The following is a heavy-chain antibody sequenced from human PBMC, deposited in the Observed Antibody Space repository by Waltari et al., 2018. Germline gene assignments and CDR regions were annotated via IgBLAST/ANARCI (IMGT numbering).Heavy chain of an antibody. CDR2: ISGSGGST. V-gene: IGHV3-23*01. CDR1: GFTFSSYA. J-gene: IGHJ2*01. CDR3: AKDLDSGKLWPTGYFDL. Sequence: EVQLLESGGGLVQPGGSLRLSCAASGFTFSSYAMSWVRQAPGKGLEWVSAISGSGGSTYYADSVKGRFTISRDNSKNTLYLQMNSLRAEDTAVYYCAKDLDSGKLWPTGYFDLWGRGTLVTVSS. D-gene: IGHD5-18*01.